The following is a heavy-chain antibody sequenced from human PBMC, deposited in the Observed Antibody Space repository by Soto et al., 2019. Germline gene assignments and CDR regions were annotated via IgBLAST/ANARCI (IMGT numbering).Heavy chain of an antibody. CDR1: GFTFGDYA. CDR2: IRNKLYGETT. D-gene: IGHD3-3*01. V-gene: IGHV3-49*04. J-gene: IGHJ6*02. Sequence: HPGGSLRLSCTTSGFTFGDYATSWVRQAPGKGLEWVGFIRNKLYGETTEYAASVKGRFTISRDDSKSIAYLQMNSLKTEDTAVYYCTRDLYYDVWSGRRPYGMDVWGQGTTVTVSS. CDR3: TRDLYYDVWSGRRPYGMDV.